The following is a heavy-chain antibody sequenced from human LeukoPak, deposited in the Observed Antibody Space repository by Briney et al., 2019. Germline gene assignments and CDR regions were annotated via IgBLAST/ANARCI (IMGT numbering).Heavy chain of an antibody. CDR1: SGSINGFH. Sequence: PSETLSLTCTVSSGSINGFHWSWIRQPAGKGLEWIGRIFSSGSTDYNPSLESRVTMSVDTSKTQFSLKLSSLTAADTAVYYCAKDQGFGELLNLGYFDYWGQGTLVTVSS. CDR3: AKDQGFGELLNLGYFDY. CDR2: IFSSGST. D-gene: IGHD3-10*01. V-gene: IGHV4-4*07. J-gene: IGHJ4*02.